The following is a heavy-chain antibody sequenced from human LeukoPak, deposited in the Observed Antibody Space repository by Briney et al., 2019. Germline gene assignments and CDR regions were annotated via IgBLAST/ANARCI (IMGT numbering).Heavy chain of an antibody. CDR2: IYYSGST. CDR3: ASTYGGNSVGAFDI. CDR1: GGSIRSYY. D-gene: IGHD4-23*01. Sequence: SETLSLTCTVSGGSIRSYYWSWSRQPPGKGLEWIGYIYYSGSTNYNPSLKSRVTISVDTSKNQFSLKLSSVTAADTAVYYCASTYGGNSVGAFDIWGQGTMVTVSS. J-gene: IGHJ3*02. V-gene: IGHV4-59*01.